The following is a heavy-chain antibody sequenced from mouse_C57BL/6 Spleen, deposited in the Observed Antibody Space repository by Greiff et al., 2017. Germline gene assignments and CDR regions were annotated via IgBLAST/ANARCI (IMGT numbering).Heavy chain of an antibody. Sequence: QVQLQQSGPELVKPGASVKISCKASGYAFSSSWMNWVKQRPGKGLEWIGRFYPGDGDTNYNGKVKGKATLTADKSSSTAYMQLSTLTSEDSAVYFCVHYYGSPAFDYWGQGTTLTVSS. V-gene: IGHV1-82*01. J-gene: IGHJ2*01. CDR2: FYPGDGDT. D-gene: IGHD1-1*01. CDR3: VHYYGSPAFDY. CDR1: GYAFSSSW.